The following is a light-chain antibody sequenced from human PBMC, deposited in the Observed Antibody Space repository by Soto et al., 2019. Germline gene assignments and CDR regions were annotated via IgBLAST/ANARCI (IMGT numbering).Light chain of an antibody. CDR1: QEGGHK. J-gene: IGKJ1*01. CDR3: QQFNNWPPWT. CDR2: GAS. V-gene: IGKV3-15*01. Sequence: EIVMTQSPATLSVSPGEKANPSCRANQEGGHKFVWYQQKPGQAPRLLIYGASTRAAGIPDRFSGSGSGTEFTLTISGLQSDDFAVYYCQQFNNWPPWTFGQGTKVEIK.